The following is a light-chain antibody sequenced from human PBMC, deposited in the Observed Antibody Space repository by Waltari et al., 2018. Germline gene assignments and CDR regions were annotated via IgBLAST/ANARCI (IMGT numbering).Light chain of an antibody. CDR3: CSYTSSSTWV. CDR1: SSDVGGYNF. Sequence: QSALTQPASVSGSPGQSITISCTGTSSDVGGYNFVSWYQQHPGKAPKLIRSEGINRPSGVSDRFSVSKSGTTASLTISGLQAEDEADYHCCSYTSSSTWVFGGGTELTVL. V-gene: IGLV2-14*01. CDR2: EGI. J-gene: IGLJ3*02.